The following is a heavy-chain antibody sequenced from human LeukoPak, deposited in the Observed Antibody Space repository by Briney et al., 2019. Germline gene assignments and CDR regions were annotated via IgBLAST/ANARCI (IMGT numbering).Heavy chain of an antibody. CDR2: ISSSSSYI. CDR1: GFTFSSYS. Sequence: PGGSLRLSCAASGFTFSSYSMNWVRQAPGKVLEWVSSISSSSSYIYYADSVKGRFTISRDNAKNSLYLQMNSLRAEDTAMYYCARFGSGYYQFDYWGQGTLVTVSS. D-gene: IGHD3-22*01. CDR3: ARFGSGYYQFDY. V-gene: IGHV3-21*01. J-gene: IGHJ4*02.